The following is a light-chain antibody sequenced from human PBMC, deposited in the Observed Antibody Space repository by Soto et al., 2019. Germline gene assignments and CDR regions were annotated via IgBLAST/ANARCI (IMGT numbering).Light chain of an antibody. CDR1: QSLTSIY. V-gene: IGKV3-20*01. CDR3: QQYDGSPRT. J-gene: IGKJ1*01. CDR2: GAS. Sequence: EIVLTQSPGTLSLSPGERATLSCRASQSLTSIYLAWYQQKPGQAPRLLIYGASSRATGIPDRFTGSGSGTAFTLTISRLEPEDFAVYYCQQYDGSPRTFGQGAKVDIK.